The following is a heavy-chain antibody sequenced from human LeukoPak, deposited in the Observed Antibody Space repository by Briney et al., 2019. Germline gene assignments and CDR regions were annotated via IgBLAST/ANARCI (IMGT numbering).Heavy chain of an antibody. D-gene: IGHD3-22*01. CDR3: ARVYTAYYYDSSGYMLDY. Sequence: GESLKISCKGSGYSFTSYWIGWVRQMPGKGLEWMGIINPGDSDTRYSPSFQGQVTISADKSISTAYLQWSSLKASDTAMYYCARVYTAYYYDSSGYMLDYWGQGTLVTVSS. J-gene: IGHJ4*02. CDR2: INPGDSDT. CDR1: GYSFTSYW. V-gene: IGHV5-51*01.